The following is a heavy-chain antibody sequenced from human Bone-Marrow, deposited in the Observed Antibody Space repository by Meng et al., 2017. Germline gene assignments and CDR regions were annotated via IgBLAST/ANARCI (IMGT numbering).Heavy chain of an antibody. J-gene: IGHJ6*02. CDR3: ARSTTVSLSHYYYYYGMDV. D-gene: IGHD4-17*01. Sequence: SVKVSCKASGYTFTGYYMHWVRQAPGQGLEWMGGIIPIFGTANYAQKFQGRVTITADESTSTAYMELSSLRSEDTAVYYCARSTTVSLSHYYYYYGMDVWGQGTTVTVSS. V-gene: IGHV1-69*13. CDR2: IIPIFGTA. CDR1: GYTFTGYY.